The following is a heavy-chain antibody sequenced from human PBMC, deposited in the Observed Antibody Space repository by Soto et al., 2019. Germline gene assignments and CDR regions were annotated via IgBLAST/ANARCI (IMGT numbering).Heavy chain of an antibody. CDR2: IYYSGST. CDR3: ARARNYYDSSGYLDY. CDR1: GGSISSGGYY. V-gene: IGHV4-31*02. D-gene: IGHD3-22*01. Sequence: SETLSLTCTVSGGSISSGGYYWSWIRQHPGKGLEWIGYIYYSGSTYYNPSLKSRVTISVDTSKNQFSLKLSSVTAADTAVYYCARARNYYDSSGYLDYWGQGTLVTVSS. J-gene: IGHJ4*02.